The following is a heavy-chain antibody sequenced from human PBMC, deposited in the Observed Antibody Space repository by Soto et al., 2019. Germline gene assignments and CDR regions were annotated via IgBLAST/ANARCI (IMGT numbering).Heavy chain of an antibody. CDR2: IYYSGST. Sequence: SETLSLTCTFSGCSISSYYWSWIRQPPGKGLEWIGYIYYSGSTNYNPSLKSRVTISVDTSKNQFSLKLSSVTAADTAVYYCARDPGSGSYYGWFDPWGQGTLVTVSS. D-gene: IGHD3-10*01. CDR3: ARDPGSGSYYGWFDP. J-gene: IGHJ5*02. CDR1: GCSISSYY. V-gene: IGHV4-59*01.